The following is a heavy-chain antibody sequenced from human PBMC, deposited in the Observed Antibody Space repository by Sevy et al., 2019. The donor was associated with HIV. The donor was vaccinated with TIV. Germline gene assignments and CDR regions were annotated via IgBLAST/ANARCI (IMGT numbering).Heavy chain of an antibody. Sequence: ASVKVSCKASGGTLNNYGMNWVRQAPGQGLEWMGGIIPSAGIASYAQRIKGRAAITADTSTSTLYLEVGGLRSDDTAVYFCASVRPCGGDCYFFDTWGQGTLVTVSS. J-gene: IGHJ4*02. V-gene: IGHV1-69*10. CDR2: IIPSAGIA. CDR3: ASVRPCGGDCYFFDT. D-gene: IGHD2-21*02. CDR1: GGTLNNYG.